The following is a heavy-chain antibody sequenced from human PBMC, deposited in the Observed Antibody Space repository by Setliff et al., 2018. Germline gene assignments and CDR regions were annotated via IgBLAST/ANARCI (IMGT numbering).Heavy chain of an antibody. CDR3: ARHATYYYVSWNLPFDH. V-gene: IGHV4-34*12. J-gene: IGHJ4*02. CDR1: GDSSSGYY. D-gene: IGHD3-10*01. CDR2: IMDGRDT. Sequence: SETLSLTCALYGDSSSGYYWSWIRQSPGKTLEWIGEIMDGRDTVYNPSLNSRVTISFDTSRNQFSLELSTVTAADTAVYYCARHATYYYVSWNLPFDHWAQGSLVTVSS.